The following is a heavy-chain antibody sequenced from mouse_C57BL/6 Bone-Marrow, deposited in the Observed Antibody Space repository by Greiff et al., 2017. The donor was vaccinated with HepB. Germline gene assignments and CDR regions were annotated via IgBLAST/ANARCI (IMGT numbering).Heavy chain of an antibody. J-gene: IGHJ3*01. CDR2: IHPNSGST. D-gene: IGHD2-3*01. CDR1: GYTFTSYW. Sequence: QVQLQQSGAELAKPGASVKLSCKASGYTFTSYWMHWVKQRPGQGLEWIGMIHPNSGSTNYNEKFKSKATLTVDKSSSTAYMQLSSLTSEDSAVYYCARGRWLLAWFAYWGQGTLVTVSA. V-gene: IGHV1-64*01. CDR3: ARGRWLLAWFAY.